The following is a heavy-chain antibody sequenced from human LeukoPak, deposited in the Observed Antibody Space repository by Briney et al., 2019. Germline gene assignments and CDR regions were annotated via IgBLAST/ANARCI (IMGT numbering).Heavy chain of an antibody. D-gene: IGHD3-16*01. CDR2: IYTSGNT. J-gene: IGHJ2*01. V-gene: IGHV4-4*07. CDR3: ASLGSGRFFDL. CDR1: GGSIRSYL. Sequence: SETLSLTCTVSGGSIRSYLWSWIRQPAGKGLEWVGLIYTSGNTKYNSSLKSRVTMSVDTSKNQFSLKLSSVTAADTAVYFCASLGSGRFFDLWGHGTLVTVSS.